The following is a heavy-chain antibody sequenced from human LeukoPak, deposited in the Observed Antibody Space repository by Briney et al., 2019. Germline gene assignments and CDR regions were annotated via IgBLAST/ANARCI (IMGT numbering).Heavy chain of an antibody. CDR2: IYYSGST. J-gene: IGHJ4*02. V-gene: IGHV4-30-4*01. CDR1: GGSISSGDHY. CDR3: ARGFLVGSGGSCYFDY. Sequence: SQTLSLTCTVSGGSISSGDHYWSWIRQPPGKGLEWIGYIYYSGSTYYNPSLKCRVTISVDTSKNQFSLKLSSVTAADTAVYYCARGFLVGSGGSCYFDYWGQGTLVTVSS. D-gene: IGHD2-15*01.